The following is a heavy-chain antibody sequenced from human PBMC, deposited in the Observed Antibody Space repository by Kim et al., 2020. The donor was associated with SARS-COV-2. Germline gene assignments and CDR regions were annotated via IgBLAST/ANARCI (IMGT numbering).Heavy chain of an antibody. CDR3: ARLPTSYGYNGNFDY. J-gene: IGHJ4*02. Sequence: PSFQGQVTISADKSISTAYLQWSSLKASDTAMYYCARLPTSYGYNGNFDYWGQGTLVTVSS. D-gene: IGHD5-12*01. V-gene: IGHV5-51*01.